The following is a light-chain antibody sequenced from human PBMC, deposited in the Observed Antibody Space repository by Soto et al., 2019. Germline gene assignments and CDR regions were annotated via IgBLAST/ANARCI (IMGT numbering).Light chain of an antibody. CDR1: SSEVGGYNY. V-gene: IGLV2-14*01. Sequence: QSVLTQPASVSGSPGQSITISCTGTSSEVGGYNYVSWYQQHPGKAPKLMIYDVSNRPSGVSNRFSGSKSGNTASLTISGLQAEDEADYYCSSYTSSSTYVFVTGTKVTVL. CDR2: DVS. CDR3: SSYTSSSTYV. J-gene: IGLJ1*01.